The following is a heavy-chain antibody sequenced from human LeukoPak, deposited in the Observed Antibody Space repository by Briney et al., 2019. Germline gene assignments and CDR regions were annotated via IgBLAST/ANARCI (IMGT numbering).Heavy chain of an antibody. Sequence: SVKVSCKASGGTFSSYAISWVRQAPGQGLEWMGRIIPILGIANYAQKLQGRVTITADKSTSTAYMELSSLISEDTAVYYCARDDSSSWEDAFDIWGQGTMVTVSS. D-gene: IGHD6-13*01. CDR3: ARDDSSSWEDAFDI. CDR1: GGTFSSYA. V-gene: IGHV1-69*04. CDR2: IIPILGIA. J-gene: IGHJ3*02.